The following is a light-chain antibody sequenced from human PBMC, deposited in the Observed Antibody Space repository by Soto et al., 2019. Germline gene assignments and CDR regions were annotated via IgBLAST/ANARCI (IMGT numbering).Light chain of an antibody. CDR1: NIGTKS. V-gene: IGLV3-21*02. Sequence: SYVLTQPPSLSVAPGQTARITCGGNNIGTKSVHWYQQSPAQAPVLVVYDNSDRPSGIPERFSGSNSGNTATLTVSRVEAGDEADYYCQVWDSHTDHVVVFGAGTKLIVL. CDR3: QVWDSHTDHVVV. CDR2: DNS. J-gene: IGLJ3*02.